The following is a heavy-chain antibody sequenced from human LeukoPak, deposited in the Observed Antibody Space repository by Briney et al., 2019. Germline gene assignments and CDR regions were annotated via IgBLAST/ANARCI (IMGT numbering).Heavy chain of an antibody. V-gene: IGHV3-23*01. CDR1: GFTFTSYA. CDR2: VSGSGGSA. CDR3: TRRSPGSSSWYDY. D-gene: IGHD6-13*01. J-gene: IGHJ4*02. Sequence: GGSLRLSCAASGFTFTSYAMSWVRQAPGKGLEWVSGVSGSGGSAYYADSVKGRFTISRDNSKNTLYLQMNSLTVEDTAVYYCTRRSPGSSSWYDYWGQGTLVTVSS.